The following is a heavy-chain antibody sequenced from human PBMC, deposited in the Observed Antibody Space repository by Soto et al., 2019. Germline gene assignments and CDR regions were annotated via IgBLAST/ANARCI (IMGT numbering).Heavy chain of an antibody. CDR1: GGSISSYY. Sequence: PSETLSLTCTVSGGSISSYYWSWIRQPPGKGLEWIGYIYYSGSTNYNPSLKSRVTISVDTSKNQFSLKLSSVTAADTAVYYCARGVDIVVVPAALTFDYWGQGTLVTVSS. CDR3: ARGVDIVVVPAALTFDY. CDR2: IYYSGST. J-gene: IGHJ4*02. V-gene: IGHV4-59*01. D-gene: IGHD2-2*01.